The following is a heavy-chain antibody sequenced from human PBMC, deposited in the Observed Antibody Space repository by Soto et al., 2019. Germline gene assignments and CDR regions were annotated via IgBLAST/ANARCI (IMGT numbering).Heavy chain of an antibody. CDR1: GGSVSSGTYY. CDR3: ARHGSN. V-gene: IGHV4-39*01. CDR2: IYYSAIT. J-gene: IGHJ4*02. Sequence: SETLSLTYTVSGGSVSSGTYYWSWIRQPPGRGLEWIGTIYYSAITYYNPSLRSRVTISVDTSKNQFSLKLTSVTAADTAVYYCARHGSNWGQGTLVTVSS.